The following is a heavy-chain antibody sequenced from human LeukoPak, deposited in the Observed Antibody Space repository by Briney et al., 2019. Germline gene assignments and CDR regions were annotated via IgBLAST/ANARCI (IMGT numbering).Heavy chain of an antibody. J-gene: IGHJ4*02. CDR2: INTNTGNP. D-gene: IGHD3-10*01. CDR3: ARVLLWFGDKSAFDY. Sequence: EASVKVSCKASGYTFTSYAMNWVRQAPGQGLEWMGWINTNTGNPTYAQGFTGRFVFSLDTSVSTAYLQISSLKAEDTAVYYCARVLLWFGDKSAFDYWGQGTLVTVSS. V-gene: IGHV7-4-1*02. CDR1: GYTFTSYA.